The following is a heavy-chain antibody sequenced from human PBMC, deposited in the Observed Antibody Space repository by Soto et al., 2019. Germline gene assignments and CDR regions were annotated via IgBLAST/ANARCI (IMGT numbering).Heavy chain of an antibody. CDR1: GFTFSSYG. V-gene: IGHV3-33*01. J-gene: IGHJ4*02. CDR3: ARGSIPGSSWGRGYYFDY. CDR2: VWYDGSNK. D-gene: IGHD6-13*01. Sequence: GGSLRLSCAASGFTFSSYGMHWVRQAPGKGLEWVAVVWYDGSNKYYADSVKGRFTISRDNPKKTVYLQMNSLRAEDTAVYYCARGSIPGSSWGRGYYFDYWGQGTLVTVSS.